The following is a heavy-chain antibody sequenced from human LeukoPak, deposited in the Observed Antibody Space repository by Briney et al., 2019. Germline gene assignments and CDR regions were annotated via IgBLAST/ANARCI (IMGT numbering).Heavy chain of an antibody. CDR3: ARELAAPSHYYGMDV. D-gene: IGHD1-1*01. J-gene: IGHJ6*02. V-gene: IGHV1-46*01. Sequence: ASVKVSCKASGYTFSAHYMHWVRQAPGQGPVWMGIINPNDGSTKYSQKLQDRVTMTRDTSTSTFYMEVSSLRSEDTAVYYCARELAAPSHYYGMDVWGQGTTVTVSS. CDR1: GYTFSAHY. CDR2: INPNDGST.